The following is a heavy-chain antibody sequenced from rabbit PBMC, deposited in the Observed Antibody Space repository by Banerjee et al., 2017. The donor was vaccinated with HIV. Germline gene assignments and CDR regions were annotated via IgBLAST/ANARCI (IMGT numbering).Heavy chain of an antibody. CDR3: ARDLAGVIGWNFGL. D-gene: IGHD4-1*01. CDR2: INTSSGNI. Sequence: QEQLEESGGGLVQRGGSLTLSCKASGFDFSNYYMTWVRQAPGKGLEWIACINTSSGNIVYATWAKGRFTISKTSWTTVTLQMTSLTAADTATYFCARDLAGVIGWNFGLWGPGTLVTVS. J-gene: IGHJ4*01. CDR1: GFDFSNYYM. V-gene: IGHV1S45*01.